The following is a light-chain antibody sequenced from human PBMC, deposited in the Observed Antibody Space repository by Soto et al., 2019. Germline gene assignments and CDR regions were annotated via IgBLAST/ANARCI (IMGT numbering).Light chain of an antibody. CDR2: GAS. V-gene: IGKV3-15*01. CDR1: QSVSSN. Sequence: EIVMTQSPATLSVSPGERATLSCRASQSVSSNLAWYQQKPGQAPRLLIYGASTRATGIPARFSGSGSGTEFTLTISSLQSEDFALYSCQQYNLAPWTFGQGTKVEIK. J-gene: IGKJ1*01. CDR3: QQYNLAPWT.